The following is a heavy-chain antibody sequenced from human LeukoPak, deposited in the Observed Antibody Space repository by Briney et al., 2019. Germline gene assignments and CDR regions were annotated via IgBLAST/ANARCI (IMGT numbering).Heavy chain of an antibody. V-gene: IGHV1-69*04. J-gene: IGHJ6*02. Sequence: GASVKVSCKASGGTFSSYAISWVRQAPGQGLEWMGRIIPILGIANYAQKFQGRVTITADKSTSTAYMELSSLRSEDTAVYYCARDPRIAVAGSDGDYYYYGMDVWGQGTTVTVSS. CDR2: IIPILGIA. CDR3: ARDPRIAVAGSDGDYYYYGMDV. D-gene: IGHD6-19*01. CDR1: GGTFSSYA.